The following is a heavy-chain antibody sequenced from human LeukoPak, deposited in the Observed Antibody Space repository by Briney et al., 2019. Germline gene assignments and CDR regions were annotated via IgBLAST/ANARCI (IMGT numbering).Heavy chain of an antibody. CDR1: GFTFSSYW. CDR3: AKLAKYFYGSETYYFFEH. J-gene: IGHJ4*02. D-gene: IGHD3-10*01. Sequence: GGSLRLSCVASGFTFSSYWMSWVRQLPGKGLEWVANIKPDGSGKYHVDSVKGRFSISRDNAKNSLYLQMNSLRVEDTAVYYCAKLAKYFYGSETYYFFEHWGQGTPVTASS. CDR2: IKPDGSGK. V-gene: IGHV3-7*01.